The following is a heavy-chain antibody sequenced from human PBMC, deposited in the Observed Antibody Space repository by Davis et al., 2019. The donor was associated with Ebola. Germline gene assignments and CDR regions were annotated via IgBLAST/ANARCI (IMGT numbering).Heavy chain of an antibody. J-gene: IGHJ4*02. D-gene: IGHD1-26*01. V-gene: IGHV3-9*01. CDR2: ISWNSGSI. Sequence: SLKISCAASGFTFDDYAMHWVRQAPGKGLEWVSGISWNSGSIGYADSVKGRFTISRDNAKNSLYLQMNSLRAEDTAVYYCARDSSKWELRLDYWGQGTLVTVSS. CDR3: ARDSSKWELRLDY. CDR1: GFTFDDYA.